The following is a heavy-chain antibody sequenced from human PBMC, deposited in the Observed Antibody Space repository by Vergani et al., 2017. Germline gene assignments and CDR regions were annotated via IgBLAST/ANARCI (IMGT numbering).Heavy chain of an antibody. Sequence: QLHLQESGPGLLKPSETLSLTCAVYGGSFSGYYWSWIRQPPGKGLEWIGEINHSGSTNYNPSLKSRVTISVDTSKNQFSLKLSSVTAADTAVYYCARGGDLLGGIDPWGQGTLVTVSA. J-gene: IGHJ5*02. D-gene: IGHD3-10*01. CDR1: GGSFSGYY. CDR2: INHSGST. CDR3: ARGGDLLGGIDP. V-gene: IGHV4-34*01.